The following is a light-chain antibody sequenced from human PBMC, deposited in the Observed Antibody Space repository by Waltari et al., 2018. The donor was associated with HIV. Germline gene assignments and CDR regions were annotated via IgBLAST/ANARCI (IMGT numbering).Light chain of an antibody. Sequence: QPVLTQPPSTSASLGASVTLPCTLNSGYRDYNVAWYQQSTRTGPQFVMRVGTGGIVVSKGDGIPNLFSVLGSGLNRVLTIKNIQEEDESDYHCGAGHGSGNNFVYVFGTGTRVTGL. CDR3: GAGHGSGNNFVYV. V-gene: IGLV9-49*03. CDR1: SGYRDYN. J-gene: IGLJ1*01. CDR2: VGTGGIVV.